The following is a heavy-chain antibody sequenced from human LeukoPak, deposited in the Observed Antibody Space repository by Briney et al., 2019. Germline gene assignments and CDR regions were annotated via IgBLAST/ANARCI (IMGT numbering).Heavy chain of an antibody. V-gene: IGHV3-21*04. CDR2: ISSSSSYI. D-gene: IGHD3-10*01. CDR3: AKDLTMVRGVIITRRYYYGMDV. Sequence: PGGSLRLSCAASGFTFSSYSMNWVRQAPGKGLEWVSSISSSSSYIYYADSVKGRFTISRDNSKNTLYLQMNSLRAEDTAVYYCAKDLTMVRGVIITRRYYYGMDVWGQGTTVTVSS. CDR1: GFTFSSYS. J-gene: IGHJ6*02.